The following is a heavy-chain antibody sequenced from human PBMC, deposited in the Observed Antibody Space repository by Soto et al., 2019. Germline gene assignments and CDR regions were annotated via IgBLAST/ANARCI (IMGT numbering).Heavy chain of an antibody. V-gene: IGHV1-69*01. CDR3: ARDGYYYDSSGPNWFDP. CDR2: IISIFGTA. CDR1: GGTFSSYA. Sequence: QVQLVQSGAEVKKPGSSVKVSCKASGGTFSSYAISWVRQAPGQGLEWMGGIISIFGTANYAQKFQGRVTITADESTSTAYMELSSLRSEDTAVYYCARDGYYYDSSGPNWFDPWGQGTLVTVSS. D-gene: IGHD3-22*01. J-gene: IGHJ5*02.